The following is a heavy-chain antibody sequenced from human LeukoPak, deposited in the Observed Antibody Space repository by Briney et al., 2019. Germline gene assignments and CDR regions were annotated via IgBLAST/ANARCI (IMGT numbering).Heavy chain of an antibody. V-gene: IGHV3-9*01. D-gene: IGHD1-20*01. Sequence: GRSLRLSCAASGFTFDDYAMHWVRQAPGEGLEWVSGISWNSGSIVYADSVKSRFTISRDNAKNSLYLQMNSLRAEDTAFYYCARVTGNNWFDPWGQGTLVTVSS. CDR3: ARVTGNNWFDP. J-gene: IGHJ5*02. CDR2: ISWNSGSI. CDR1: GFTFDDYA.